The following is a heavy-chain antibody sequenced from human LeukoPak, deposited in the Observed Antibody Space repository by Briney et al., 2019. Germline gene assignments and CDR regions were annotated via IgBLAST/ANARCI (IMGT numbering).Heavy chain of an antibody. D-gene: IGHD6-6*01. V-gene: IGHV3-74*01. CDR1: GFTFSSYW. Sequence: GGSLRLSCAASGFTFSSYWMHWVRQAPGKGLVWVSRINTDGSSTTYADSVKGRFTISRDNAKNTLYLQMNSLSAEDTAVYYCARGYSSSYRIDYWGQGSLVTVSS. CDR2: INTDGSST. CDR3: ARGYSSSYRIDY. J-gene: IGHJ4*02.